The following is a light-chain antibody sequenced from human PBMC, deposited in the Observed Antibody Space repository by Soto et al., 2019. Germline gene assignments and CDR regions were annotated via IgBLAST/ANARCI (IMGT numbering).Light chain of an antibody. CDR1: QSVSSSY. CDR3: QQYGSSLWT. Sequence: EIVLTQYPGTLSLSHGERATLSCRASQSVSSSYLAWYQQKPGQAPRLLIYGASSRATGIPDRFSGSGSGTDFTLTISRLEPEDFAVYYCQQYGSSLWTFGQGTKVDIK. CDR2: GAS. V-gene: IGKV3-20*01. J-gene: IGKJ1*01.